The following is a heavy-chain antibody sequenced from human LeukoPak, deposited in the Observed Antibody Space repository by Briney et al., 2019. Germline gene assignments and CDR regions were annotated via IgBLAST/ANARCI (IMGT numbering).Heavy chain of an antibody. D-gene: IGHD3-22*01. CDR2: IYWNDDK. CDR1: GFSLSTSGVG. J-gene: IGHJ5*02. V-gene: IGHV2-5*01. CDR3: ARAIYDSSGYYLRVGFDP. Sequence: SGPTLVKPTQTLTLTCTFSGFSLSTSGVGVGWIRQPPGKALEWLALIYWNDDKRYSPSLKSRLTITKDTSKNQVVLTMTNMDPVDTATYYCARAIYDSSGYYLRVGFDPWGQGTLVTVSS.